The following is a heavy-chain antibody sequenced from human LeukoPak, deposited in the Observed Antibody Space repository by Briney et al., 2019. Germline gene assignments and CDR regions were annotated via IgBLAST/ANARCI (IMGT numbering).Heavy chain of an antibody. D-gene: IGHD6-13*01. V-gene: IGHV3-74*01. CDR2: INSDGSST. J-gene: IGHJ3*02. CDR3: ARVAAAAYYDAFDI. CDR1: GFTFSSYW. Sequence: GGSLRLSCAASGFTFSSYWMHWVRQAPGKGLVWVSRINSDGSSTSYADSVKGRFTISRDNSKNTLYLQMNSLRAEDTAMYYCARVAAAAYYDAFDIWGQGTMVTVSS.